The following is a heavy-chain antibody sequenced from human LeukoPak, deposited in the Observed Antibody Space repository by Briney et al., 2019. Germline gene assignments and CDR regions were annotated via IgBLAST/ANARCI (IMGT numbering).Heavy chain of an antibody. CDR3: ARVMSDSYDSITGRYNYYYYMDV. V-gene: IGHV4-4*07. CDR1: GGSISSYY. Sequence: SETLSLTCTVSGGSISSYYWSWIRQPAGKGLEWIGRIYASGSTNYNPSLKSRVTMSVDTSKNQFSLMVTSVTAADTAVYYCARVMSDSYDSITGRYNYYYYMDVWGKGTTVTVSS. D-gene: IGHD3-22*01. J-gene: IGHJ6*03. CDR2: IYASGST.